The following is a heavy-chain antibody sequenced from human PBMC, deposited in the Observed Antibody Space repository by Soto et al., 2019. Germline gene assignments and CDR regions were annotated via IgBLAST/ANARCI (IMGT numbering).Heavy chain of an antibody. CDR3: ARRGPGTYFDY. V-gene: IGHV3-23*01. CDR1: GFTFSSYA. J-gene: IGHJ4*02. D-gene: IGHD6-13*01. CDR2: ISGSGDST. Sequence: EVQLLDSGGGLVQPGGSLRLSCAASGFTFSSYAMNCVRQAPGKGLEWVSVISGSGDSTYYADSVKGRFTISRDNSKHTLYLQMNSLGAEDTAVYYCARRGPGTYFDYWGQGTLVTVSS.